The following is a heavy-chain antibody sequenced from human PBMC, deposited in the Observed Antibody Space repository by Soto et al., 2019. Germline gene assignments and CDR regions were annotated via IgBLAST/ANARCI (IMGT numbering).Heavy chain of an antibody. CDR1: GYTFTTYG. V-gene: IGHV1-18*01. D-gene: IGHD2-15*01. CDR2: ISAYNGNT. J-gene: IGHJ4*02. CDR3: ARDHGYCSGGTCYPRY. Sequence: QVQLVQSGAEVKKPGASVKVSCRASGYTFTTYGISWMRQAPGQGLEWMGWISAYNGNTNYAQKLQGRVTMTTDTSTSTAYMELRSLRSDYTAVYYCARDHGYCSGGTCYPRYWGQGTLVTVSS.